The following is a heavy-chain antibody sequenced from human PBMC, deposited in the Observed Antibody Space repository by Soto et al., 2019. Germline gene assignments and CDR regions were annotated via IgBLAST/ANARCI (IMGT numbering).Heavy chain of an antibody. CDR1: GFSFSTYE. CDR2: ISSTSSNI. J-gene: IGHJ3*02. Sequence: EVQLVESGGGLVQPGGSLRLSCAASGFSFSTYEMNWVRQAPGKGLEWVSYISSTSSNIYYADSVKGRFTISRDNAKISLYLQMNSLRAEDTAVYYCARSGYSDAFDIWGQGTMVPVSS. V-gene: IGHV3-48*03. D-gene: IGHD6-13*01. CDR3: ARSGYSDAFDI.